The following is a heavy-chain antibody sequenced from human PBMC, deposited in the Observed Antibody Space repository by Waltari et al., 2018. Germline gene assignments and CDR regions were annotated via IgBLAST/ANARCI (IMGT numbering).Heavy chain of an antibody. CDR3: IRQNDYNTLDV. Sequence: EVQLVESGGGLVQPGGSLKLSCVTSGFIFSGHVIHWVRQAPGKGLERVGRIRSESNSYATNYSASLNGRFSISRDDSTNTAYLLMNSLKIEDTAVYYCIRQNDYNTLDVWGKGTTVTIS. CDR1: GFIFSGHV. CDR2: IRSESNSYAT. D-gene: IGHD4-4*01. J-gene: IGHJ6*03. V-gene: IGHV3-73*02.